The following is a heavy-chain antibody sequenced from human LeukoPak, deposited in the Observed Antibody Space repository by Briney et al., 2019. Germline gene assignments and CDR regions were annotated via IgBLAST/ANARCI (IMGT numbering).Heavy chain of an antibody. CDR1: GYTLTELS. CDR3: ATRHIVVVTVSRAFDI. CDR2: FDPEDGET. V-gene: IGHV1-24*01. D-gene: IGHD2-21*02. J-gene: IGHJ3*02. Sequence: ASVKVSCKVSGYTLTELSMHWVRQAPGKGLEWMGGFDPEDGETIYAQKFQGRVTMTEDTSTDTAYMELSSLRSEDTAVYYCATRHIVVVTVSRAFDIWGQGAMVTVSS.